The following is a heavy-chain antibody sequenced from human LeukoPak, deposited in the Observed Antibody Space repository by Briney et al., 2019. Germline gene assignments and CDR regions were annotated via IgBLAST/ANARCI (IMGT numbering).Heavy chain of an antibody. D-gene: IGHD3-22*01. CDR3: ARWDDSSGSLDY. CDR2: IYYSGST. CDR1: GGSISSYY. V-gene: IGHV4-59*08. Sequence: SETLSLTCTVSGGSISSYYWSWIRQPPGKGLEWTGYIYYSGSTYYNPSLKSRVTISVDTSKNQFSLKLSSVTAADTAVYYCARWDDSSGSLDYWGQETLVTVSS. J-gene: IGHJ4*02.